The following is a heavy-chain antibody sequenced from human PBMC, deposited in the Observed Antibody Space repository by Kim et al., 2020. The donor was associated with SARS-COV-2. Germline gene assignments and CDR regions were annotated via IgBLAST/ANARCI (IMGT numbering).Heavy chain of an antibody. CDR2: ISSSSSYI. CDR3: ARENTAMGEPYYYYYYGMDV. CDR1: GFTFSSYS. J-gene: IGHJ6*02. D-gene: IGHD5-18*01. Sequence: GGSLRLSCAASGFTFSSYSMNWVRQAPGKGLEWVSSISSSSSYIYYADSVKGRFTISRDNAKNSLYLQMNSLRAEDTAVYYCARENTAMGEPYYYYYYGMDVWGQGGTVTVSS. V-gene: IGHV3-21*01.